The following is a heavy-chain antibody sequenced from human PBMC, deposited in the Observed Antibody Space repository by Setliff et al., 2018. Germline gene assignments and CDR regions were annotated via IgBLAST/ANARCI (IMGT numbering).Heavy chain of an antibody. CDR3: ARCSSWHGHYPHFNY. D-gene: IGHD6-13*01. V-gene: IGHV3-23*03. Sequence: PGESLKISCAASGFVFGTYGMHWVRQAPGKGLEWVSIFYDSRGDTYYADSVKGRFTVSKDNSKNTLYLQMNSLRAEDTAIYYCARCSSWHGHYPHFNYWGQGTLVTVSS. J-gene: IGHJ4*02. CDR2: FYDSRGDT. CDR1: GFVFGTYG.